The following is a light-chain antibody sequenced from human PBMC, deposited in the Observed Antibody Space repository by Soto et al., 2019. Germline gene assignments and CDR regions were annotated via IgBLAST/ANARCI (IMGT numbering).Light chain of an antibody. J-gene: IGKJ2*01. V-gene: IGKV3-15*01. CDR3: QQYNIWPPYT. CDR2: GAS. Sequence: ETVMTQSPATLSVSPGERATLSCRASLSVSSNVAWYQQKPGQAPRLLIYGASTRATGIPARFSGSGSGTEFTLTISNLQSEDFAVYYCQQYNIWPPYTFGQGTKVEIK. CDR1: LSVSSN.